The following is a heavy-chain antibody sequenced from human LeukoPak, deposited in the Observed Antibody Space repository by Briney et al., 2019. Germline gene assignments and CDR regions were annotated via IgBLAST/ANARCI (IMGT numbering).Heavy chain of an antibody. CDR2: IGIDSGNT. Sequence: GGSLRLSCAASGFTFSDYSMNWVRQAPRKGLEWISYIGIDSGNTNYADSVKGRFTISGDKAKNSLYLQMNSLRVEDTAVYYCARDYKYAFNNWGQGTLVTVSS. CDR3: ARDYKYAFNN. CDR1: GFTFSDYS. J-gene: IGHJ4*02. D-gene: IGHD5-24*01. V-gene: IGHV3-48*01.